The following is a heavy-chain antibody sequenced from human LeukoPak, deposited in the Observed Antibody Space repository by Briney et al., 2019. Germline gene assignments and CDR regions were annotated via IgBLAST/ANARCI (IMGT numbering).Heavy chain of an antibody. D-gene: IGHD3-10*02. J-gene: IGHJ6*04. CDR3: AELGITMIGGV. Sequence: GGSLRLSCAASGFTFSSYEMNWVRQAPGKGLEWVSYISRNGSTIYYADSVKGRFTISRDNAKNSLYLQMNSLRAEDTSVDYCAELGITMIGGVWGKGTTVTISS. CDR1: GFTFSSYE. CDR2: ISRNGSTI. V-gene: IGHV3-48*03.